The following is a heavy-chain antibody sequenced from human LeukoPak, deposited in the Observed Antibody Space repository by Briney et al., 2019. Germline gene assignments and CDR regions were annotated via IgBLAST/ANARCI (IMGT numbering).Heavy chain of an antibody. J-gene: IGHJ4*02. Sequence: SETLSLTCTVSGGSISSGAYYWSWIRQHPGKGLEWIGYIYYSGSTYYNPSLKSRVTISVDMSKTQFSLNLNSVIDADTAVYYCARVELWPTAHFDYWGQGTLVTVSS. D-gene: IGHD1-7*01. CDR2: IYYSGST. CDR1: GGSISSGAYY. CDR3: ARVELWPTAHFDY. V-gene: IGHV4-31*03.